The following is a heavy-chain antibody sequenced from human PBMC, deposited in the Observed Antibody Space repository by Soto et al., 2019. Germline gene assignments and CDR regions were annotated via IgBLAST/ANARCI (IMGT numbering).Heavy chain of an antibody. CDR3: ARRYYYDSSGYYGAFDI. D-gene: IGHD3-22*01. J-gene: IGHJ3*02. CDR2: IYYSGST. V-gene: IGHV4-39*01. Sequence: SETLSLTCTVSGGSISSSSYYWGWIRQPPGKGLEWIGSIYYSGSTYYNPSLKSRVTISVDTSKNQFSLKLSSVTAADTAVYYCARRYYYDSSGYYGAFDIWGQGTMVTVS. CDR1: GGSISSSSYY.